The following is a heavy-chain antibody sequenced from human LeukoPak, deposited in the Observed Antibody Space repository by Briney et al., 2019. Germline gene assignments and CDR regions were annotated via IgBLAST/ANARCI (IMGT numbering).Heavy chain of an antibody. Sequence: GGSLRLSCGASGFTFSTYGMSWVRQAPGKGLEWVSAISGSGGNTYYADSVKGRFTISRDNSKNTLYLQMNSLRAGDTAVYYCARESGFYGSGSRYWGQGTLVTVSS. V-gene: IGHV3-23*01. J-gene: IGHJ4*02. D-gene: IGHD3-10*01. CDR1: GFTFSTYG. CDR2: ISGSGGNT. CDR3: ARESGFYGSGSRY.